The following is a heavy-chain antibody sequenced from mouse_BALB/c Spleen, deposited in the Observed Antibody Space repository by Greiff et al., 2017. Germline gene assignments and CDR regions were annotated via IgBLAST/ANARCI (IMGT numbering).Heavy chain of an antibody. CDR1: GYSITSDYA. V-gene: IGHV3-2*02. CDR2: ISYSGST. Sequence: EVQRVESGPGLVKPSQSLSLTCTVTGYSITSDYAWNWIRQFPGNKLEWMGYISYSGSTSYNPSLKSRISITRDTSKNQFFLQLNSVTTEDTATYYCARKTMITFYAMDYWGQGTSVTVSS. D-gene: IGHD2-4*01. J-gene: IGHJ4*01. CDR3: ARKTMITFYAMDY.